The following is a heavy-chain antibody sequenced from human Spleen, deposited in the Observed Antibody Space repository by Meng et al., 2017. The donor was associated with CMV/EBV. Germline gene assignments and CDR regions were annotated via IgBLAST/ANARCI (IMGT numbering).Heavy chain of an antibody. D-gene: IGHD2-2*02. Sequence: SQTLSLTCAVYGGSFSNYYWSWIRQPPGKGLEWIGEINHSGSTNFNPSLKSRVTISVDTSKNQFSLKLSSVTAADTAVYYCARLGYCSSTSCYTGWFDPWGQGTLVTVSS. V-gene: IGHV4-34*01. CDR2: INHSGST. CDR1: GGSFSNYY. CDR3: ARLGYCSSTSCYTGWFDP. J-gene: IGHJ5*02.